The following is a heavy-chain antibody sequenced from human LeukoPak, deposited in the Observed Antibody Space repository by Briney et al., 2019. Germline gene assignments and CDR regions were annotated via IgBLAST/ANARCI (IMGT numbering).Heavy chain of an antibody. CDR3: ARDGGSYDFIDP. CDR2: IYYSGST. J-gene: IGHJ5*02. D-gene: IGHD3-3*01. Sequence: GSLRLSCAASGFTFSSYAMSWVRQPPGKGLEWIGYIYYSGSTNYNPSLKSRVTISVDTSKNQFSLKLSSVTAADTAVYYCARDGGSYDFIDPWGQGTLVTVSS. V-gene: IGHV4-59*01. CDR1: GFTFSSYA.